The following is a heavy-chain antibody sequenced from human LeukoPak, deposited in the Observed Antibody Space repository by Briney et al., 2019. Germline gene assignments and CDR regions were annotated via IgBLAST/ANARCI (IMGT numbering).Heavy chain of an antibody. CDR1: GFTFSSYS. Sequence: GGSLRLSCAASGFTFSSYSMNWVRQAPGKGLEWVSSISSSSSYIYYADSVKGRFTISRDAAKNSMYLQMSSLRVEDTAVYYCARGTSGSNRTGDYWGQGILVTVSS. J-gene: IGHJ4*02. D-gene: IGHD1-26*01. CDR3: ARGTSGSNRTGDY. CDR2: ISSSSSYI. V-gene: IGHV3-21*01.